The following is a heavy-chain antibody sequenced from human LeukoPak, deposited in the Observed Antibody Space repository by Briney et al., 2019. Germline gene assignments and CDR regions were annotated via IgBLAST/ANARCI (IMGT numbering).Heavy chain of an antibody. Sequence: GGSLRLSCAASGFTFSSYGMHWVRQAPGKGLEWVAFIRYDGSNKYYADSVKGRFTISRDNSKNTLYLQVNSLRAEDTAVYYCAKDNPVLSYVKGGFDYWGQGTLVTVSS. D-gene: IGHD5-18*01. CDR3: AKDNPVLSYVKGGFDY. J-gene: IGHJ4*02. V-gene: IGHV3-30*02. CDR2: IRYDGSNK. CDR1: GFTFSSYG.